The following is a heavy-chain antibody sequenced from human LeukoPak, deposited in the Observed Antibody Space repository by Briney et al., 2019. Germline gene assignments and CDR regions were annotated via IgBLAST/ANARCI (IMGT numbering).Heavy chain of an antibody. CDR3: ATGYISAYEY. CDR2: IRSDGTTT. D-gene: IGHD5-18*01. J-gene: IGHJ4*02. V-gene: IGHV3-74*01. CDR1: GFSFTDYW. Sequence: TGGSLTLSCVGSGFSFTDYWMHWVRQGTGEGPVWVSYIRSDGTTTDYADPVKGRFTISRDNAKNTLFLHMNNLRPEDTALYYCATGYISAYEYWGQGVLVTVSS.